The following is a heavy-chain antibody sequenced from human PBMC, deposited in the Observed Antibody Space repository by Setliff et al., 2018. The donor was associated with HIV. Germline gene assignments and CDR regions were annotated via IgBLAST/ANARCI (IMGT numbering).Heavy chain of an antibody. CDR3: ARGVASALAYYYDSSSYLLDY. CDR1: GFTFTGYE. D-gene: IGHD3-22*01. Sequence: GGSLRLSCAASGFTFTGYEMNWVRQAPGKGLEWISYISTSGSTIYYADSVKGRFTISRDNAKKSLYLQMNSLRAEDTAVYYCARGVASALAYYYDSSSYLLDYWGQGTLVTVSS. CDR2: ISTSGSTI. V-gene: IGHV3-48*03. J-gene: IGHJ4*02.